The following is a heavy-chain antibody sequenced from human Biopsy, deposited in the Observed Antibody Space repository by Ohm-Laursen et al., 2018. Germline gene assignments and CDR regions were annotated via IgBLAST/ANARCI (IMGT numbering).Heavy chain of an antibody. V-gene: IGHV4-34*01. D-gene: IGHD2/OR15-2a*01. J-gene: IGHJ3*02. CDR3: AKNLAVSSYALDI. CDR1: GGFLSGYY. Sequence: VTLSLTCAVYGGFLSGYYWHWIRQSPGKGLEWIGEINHRGFTSNNPSLKSRVTISVDTSKNQFSLKLGSVTAADTAVYYCAKNLAVSSYALDIWGQGTMVTVSS. CDR2: INHRGFT.